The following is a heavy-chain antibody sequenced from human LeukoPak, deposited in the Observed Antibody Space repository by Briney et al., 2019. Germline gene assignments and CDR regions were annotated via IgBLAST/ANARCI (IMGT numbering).Heavy chain of an antibody. J-gene: IGHJ4*02. D-gene: IGHD6-13*01. CDR1: GDSISGSKYF. Sequence: SETLSLTCTVFGDSISGSKYFWGWIRQPPGKGLEWIGNFYSGGSTYYNPSLKRRVAISEDTSGKQFSLKLSSVTAADTAVYYCARHSKIAAASDYWGQGTLVTVSS. V-gene: IGHV4-39*01. CDR2: FYSGGST. CDR3: ARHSKIAAASDY.